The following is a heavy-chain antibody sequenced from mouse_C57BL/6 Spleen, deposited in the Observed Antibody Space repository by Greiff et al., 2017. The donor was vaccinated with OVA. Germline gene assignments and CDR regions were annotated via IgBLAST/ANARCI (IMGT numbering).Heavy chain of an antibody. D-gene: IGHD2-5*01. CDR2: IYPSDGET. CDR1: GYTFTGYW. Sequence: QVQLQQPGAELVRPGSSVKLSCKASGYTFTGYWMDWVKQRPGHGLEWIGNIYPSDGETHYNQKFKDKATLTVDKSSSTAYMQLSSLTSEDSAVYYCARGGYSNYGGYFDVWGTGTTVTVSS. CDR3: ARGGYSNYGGYFDV. V-gene: IGHV1-61*01. J-gene: IGHJ1*03.